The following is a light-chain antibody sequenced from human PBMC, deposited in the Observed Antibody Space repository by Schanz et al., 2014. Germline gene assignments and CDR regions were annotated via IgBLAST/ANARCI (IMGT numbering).Light chain of an antibody. CDR2: EGT. CDR1: SSDIGAYNY. Sequence: QSALTQPASVSGSPGQSITISCTGTSSDIGAYNYVSWYQQHPGKAPKLMIYEGTKRPSGVSNRFSGSKSGNTASLTISGLQAEDEADYYCSSYAGSNNWVFGGGTKLTVL. CDR3: SSYAGSNNWV. J-gene: IGLJ3*02. V-gene: IGLV2-14*01.